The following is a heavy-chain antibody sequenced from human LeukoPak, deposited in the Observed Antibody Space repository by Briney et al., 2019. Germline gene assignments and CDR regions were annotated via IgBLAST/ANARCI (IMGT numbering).Heavy chain of an antibody. Sequence: GGSLRLSCAASGFTFSSYGMHWVRQAPGKGLEWVSSISTSRSYIYYADSVKGRFTISRDNAENSLYVQMNSLRAEDTAVYFCARSGYSSTWYLQSFELDYWGQGTLVTVSS. CDR3: ARSGYSSTWYLQSFELDY. V-gene: IGHV3-21*01. D-gene: IGHD2-2*01. CDR1: GFTFSSYG. J-gene: IGHJ4*02. CDR2: ISTSRSYI.